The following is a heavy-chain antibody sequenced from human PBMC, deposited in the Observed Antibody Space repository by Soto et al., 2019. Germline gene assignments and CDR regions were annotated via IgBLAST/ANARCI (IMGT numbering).Heavy chain of an antibody. CDR2: IVVGSGNT. Sequence: VKVSCKASGFTFTSSAMQWVRQARGQRLEWIGWIVVGSGNTNYAQKFQERVTITRDMSKSIAYLQMNSLKTEDTAVYYCTRVHKPPAMVRGVTADNYYYYYGMDVWGQGTTVTVSS. CDR3: TRVHKPPAMVRGVTADNYYYYYGMDV. D-gene: IGHD3-10*01. V-gene: IGHV1-58*02. J-gene: IGHJ6*02. CDR1: GFTFTSSA.